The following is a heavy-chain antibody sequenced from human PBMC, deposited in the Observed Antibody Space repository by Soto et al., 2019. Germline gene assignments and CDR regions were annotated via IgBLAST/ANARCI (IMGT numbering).Heavy chain of an antibody. V-gene: IGHV3-23*01. D-gene: IGHD2-2*01. CDR2: ISGSGGST. J-gene: IGHJ4*02. CDR1: GFTFSSYA. CDR3: AKDHCSSTSCYSSRLSKTVNY. Sequence: GGSLRLSCAASGFTFSSYAMSWVRQAPGKGLEWVSAISGSGGSTYYADSVKGRFTISRDNSKNTLYLQMNSLRAEDTAVYYCAKDHCSSTSCYSSRLSKTVNYWGQGTLVTVSS.